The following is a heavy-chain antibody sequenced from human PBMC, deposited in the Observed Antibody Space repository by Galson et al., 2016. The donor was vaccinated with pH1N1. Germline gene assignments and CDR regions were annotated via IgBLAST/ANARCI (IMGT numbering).Heavy chain of an antibody. V-gene: IGHV4-39*07. CDR1: GHSISSDSHY. CDR3: ASTKLVSGPLYMYV. Sequence: SETLSLTCGVSGHSISSDSHYWGWIRQPPGKGLEWIGTVYFDGTTHHNPSLRSRVTISLDTSKNQFSLELRSVTAADEAVYYCASTKLVSGPLYMYVWGKGTTVIVSS. D-gene: IGHD5/OR15-5a*01. J-gene: IGHJ6*03. CDR2: VYFDGTT.